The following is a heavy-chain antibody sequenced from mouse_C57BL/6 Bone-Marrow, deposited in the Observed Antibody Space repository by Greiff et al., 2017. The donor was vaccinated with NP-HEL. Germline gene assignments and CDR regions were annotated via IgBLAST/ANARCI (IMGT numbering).Heavy chain of an antibody. CDR1: GFSLTSYG. CDR2: IWSGGSS. V-gene: IGHV2-2*01. J-gene: IGHJ2*01. Sequence: VQLQQSGPGLVQPSQSLSITCTVSGFSLTSYGVHWVRQSPGKGLEWLGVIWSGGSSDYNAAFISRLSISKDNSKSQVFFKMNSLQADDTAIYYCARNYYGSSYEGFYFDYWGQGTTLTVSS. CDR3: ARNYYGSSYEGFYFDY. D-gene: IGHD1-1*01.